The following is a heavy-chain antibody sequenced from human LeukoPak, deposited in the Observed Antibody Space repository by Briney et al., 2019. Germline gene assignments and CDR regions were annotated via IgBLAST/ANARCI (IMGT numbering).Heavy chain of an antibody. Sequence: GGSLRLSCAASGFTFSSYAMSWVRQAPGKWLEWVSSISSSSSYIYYADSVKGRFTISRDNAKNSLYLQMNSLRAEDTAVYYCARDGSGYHFDYWGQGTLVTVSS. CDR3: ARDGSGYHFDY. CDR2: ISSSSSYI. CDR1: GFTFSSYA. J-gene: IGHJ4*02. V-gene: IGHV3-21*01. D-gene: IGHD3-22*01.